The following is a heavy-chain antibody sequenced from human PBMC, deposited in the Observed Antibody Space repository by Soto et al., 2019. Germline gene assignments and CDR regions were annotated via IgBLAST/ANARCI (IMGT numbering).Heavy chain of an antibody. D-gene: IGHD6-13*01. CDR3: ARGTSWQLPFDY. V-gene: IGHV4-59*01. Sequence: SETLSLTCTVSSDSISSYYWSWIRQPPGKRLEWIGYISYSGSTNYNPSLKSRVTISGDTSKNQFSLKVSSVTAADTAVYYCARGTSWQLPFDYWGQGTLVTVSS. J-gene: IGHJ4*02. CDR2: ISYSGST. CDR1: SDSISSYY.